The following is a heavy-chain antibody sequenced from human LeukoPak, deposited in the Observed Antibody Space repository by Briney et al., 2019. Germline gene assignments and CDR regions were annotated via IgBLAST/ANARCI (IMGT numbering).Heavy chain of an antibody. CDR3: AKDLSRAVAADWFDP. Sequence: PGGSLRLSCAASGFTFSNYDMSCVRQAPGKGLEWGSSISDSGGSTYYADSVKGRFTISRDNSKNTLYLQMTNLRAADTAVYYCAKDLSRAVAADWFDPWDQGSLVTVSS. D-gene: IGHD6-19*01. J-gene: IGHJ5*02. V-gene: IGHV3-23*01. CDR2: ISDSGGST. CDR1: GFTFSNYD.